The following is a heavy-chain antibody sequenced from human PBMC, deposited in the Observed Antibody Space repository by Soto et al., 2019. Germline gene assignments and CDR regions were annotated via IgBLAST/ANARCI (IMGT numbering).Heavy chain of an antibody. V-gene: IGHV4-38-2*02. D-gene: IGHD2-2*01. CDR1: VYSISSGYY. CDR2: IYHSGST. J-gene: IGHJ5*02. CDR3: ARDRLSVVPAAIGWFEP. Sequence: SETLSLTCAVSVYSISSGYYWGWIRQPPGKGLEWIGSIYHSGSTYYNPSLKSRVTISVDTSKNQFSLKLSSVTAADTAVYYCARDRLSVVPAAIGWFEPWGQATLVIVSS.